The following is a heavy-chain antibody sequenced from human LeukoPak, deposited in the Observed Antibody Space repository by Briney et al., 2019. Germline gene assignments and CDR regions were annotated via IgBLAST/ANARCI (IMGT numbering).Heavy chain of an antibody. CDR2: ISYDGSNK. Sequence: PGGSLRLSCAASGFTFSSYAMHWVRQAPGKGLEWVAVISYDGSNKYYADSVKGRFTISRDNSKNTLYLQMNSLRAEDTALYYCARDGWFLGAFDIWGQGTMVTVSS. V-gene: IGHV3-30-3*01. CDR3: ARDGWFLGAFDI. J-gene: IGHJ3*02. CDR1: GFTFSSYA. D-gene: IGHD3-10*01.